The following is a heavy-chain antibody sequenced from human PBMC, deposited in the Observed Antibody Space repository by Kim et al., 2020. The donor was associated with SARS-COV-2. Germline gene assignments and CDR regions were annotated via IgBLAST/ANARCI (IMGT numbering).Heavy chain of an antibody. D-gene: IGHD3-16*01. V-gene: IGHV3-30*18. CDR3: AKVWGLYLNWFDP. CDR1: GFTFSSYG. CDR2: ISYDGSNK. J-gene: IGHJ5*02. Sequence: GGSLRLSCAASGFTFSSYGMHWVRQAPGKGLEWVAVISYDGSNKYYADSVKGRFTISRDNSKNTLYLQMNSLRAEDTAVYYCAKVWGLYLNWFDPWGQGTLVTVSS.